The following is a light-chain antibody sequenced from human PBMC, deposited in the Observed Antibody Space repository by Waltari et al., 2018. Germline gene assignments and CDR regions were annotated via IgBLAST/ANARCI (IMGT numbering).Light chain of an antibody. Sequence: SVSGAPGQRVTISCTGSSSNIGAGYDVHWYQRLPGTAPKLLIYGNNNRPSGVPDRFSGSKSGTSASLAITGLQAEDEADYYCQSYDTRLSGWVFGGGTKLTVL. CDR3: QSYDTRLSGWV. CDR1: SSNIGAGYD. CDR2: GNN. V-gene: IGLV1-40*01. J-gene: IGLJ3*02.